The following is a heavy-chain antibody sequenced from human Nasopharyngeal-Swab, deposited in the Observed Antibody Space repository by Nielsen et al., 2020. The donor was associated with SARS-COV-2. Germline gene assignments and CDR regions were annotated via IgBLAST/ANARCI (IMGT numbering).Heavy chain of an antibody. CDR1: GFTFNAYA. D-gene: IGHD2-15*01. CDR2: INWNGDVT. Sequence: GESLKISCSASGFTFNAYAMHWVRQAPGKGPEYVSAINWNGDVTYYVDSVKGRFTSSRDNSKNTVFLQMNSLRSEDTAVYYCASWASGRSDFWGQGTLVTVSS. CDR3: ASWASGRSDF. J-gene: IGHJ4*02. V-gene: IGHV3-64D*06.